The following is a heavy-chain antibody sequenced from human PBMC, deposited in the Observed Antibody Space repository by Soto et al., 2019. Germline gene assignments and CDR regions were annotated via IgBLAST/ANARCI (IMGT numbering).Heavy chain of an antibody. Sequence: GGSLRLSCAASGFTFSSYGMHWVRQAPGKGLEWVAVIWYDGSNKYYADSVKGRFTISRDNSKNTLYLQMNSLRAEDTAVYYCARVSCDDFWSGCYYYYGMDVWGQGTTVTVSS. V-gene: IGHV3-33*01. D-gene: IGHD3-3*01. J-gene: IGHJ6*02. CDR1: GFTFSSYG. CDR2: IWYDGSNK. CDR3: ARVSCDDFWSGCYYYYGMDV.